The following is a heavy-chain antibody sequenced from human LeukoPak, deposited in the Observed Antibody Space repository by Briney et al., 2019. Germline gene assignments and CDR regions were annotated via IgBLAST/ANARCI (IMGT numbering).Heavy chain of an antibody. CDR1: GYTFTSYG. D-gene: IGHD1-7*01. Sequence: ASVKVSCKASGYTFTSYGVSWVRQAPGQGLEWMGWISAYNGNTNYAQKLQGKVTMTTNTSTSTAYMELRSLRSDDTAVYYCARDVRLGWNSYFDYWGQGTLVTVSS. V-gene: IGHV1-18*01. CDR2: ISAYNGNT. J-gene: IGHJ4*02. CDR3: ARDVRLGWNSYFDY.